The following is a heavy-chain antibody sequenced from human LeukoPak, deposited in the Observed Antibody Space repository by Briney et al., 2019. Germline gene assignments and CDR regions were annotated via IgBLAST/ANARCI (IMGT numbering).Heavy chain of an antibody. Sequence: PGGSLRLSCAASGFTFSSYGMHWVRQAPGKGLEWVAVISYDGSNKYYADSVKGRFTISRDNSKNTLYLQMYSLRAEDTAVYYCARAMDVWGQGTTVTVSS. J-gene: IGHJ6*02. CDR1: GFTFSSYG. V-gene: IGHV3-30*03. CDR3: ARAMDV. CDR2: ISYDGSNK.